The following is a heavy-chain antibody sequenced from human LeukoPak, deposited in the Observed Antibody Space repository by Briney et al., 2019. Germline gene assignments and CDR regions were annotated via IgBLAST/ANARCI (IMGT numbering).Heavy chain of an antibody. CDR3: ARDQQGFDL. V-gene: IGHV3-30*04. CDR2: ISFDGTNK. CDR1: GLTFSDYA. J-gene: IGHJ5*02. Sequence: GGSLRLSCAASGLTFSDYAMDWVRQAPGKGLEWLAIISFDGTNKYYADSVRGRFTISRDNSKNTLYLQMNSLRTEDTAVYYCARDQQGFDLWGQGTLVTVSS.